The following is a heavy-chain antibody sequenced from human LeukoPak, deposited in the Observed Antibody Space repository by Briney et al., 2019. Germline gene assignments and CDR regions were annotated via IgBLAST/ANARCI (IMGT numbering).Heavy chain of an antibody. J-gene: IGHJ4*02. V-gene: IGHV4-39*01. CDR3: ASAATFSVDY. CDR1: GGSVSSSFYY. Sequence: SETLSPTCTVSGGSVSSSFYYWGWIRQPPGKGLEWIGSLYYSGSTHYNPSLKSRVTMSVDTSKNQFSLNLSSVTAADTAVFFCASAATFSVDYWGQGTLVTVSS. CDR2: LYYSGST. D-gene: IGHD2-15*01.